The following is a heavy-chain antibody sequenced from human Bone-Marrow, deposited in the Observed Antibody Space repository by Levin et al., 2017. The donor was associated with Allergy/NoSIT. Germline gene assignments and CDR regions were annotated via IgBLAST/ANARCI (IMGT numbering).Heavy chain of an antibody. CDR1: GGSFSGYY. CDR2: INHSGST. Sequence: SQTLSLTCAVYGGSFSGYYWSWIRQPPGKGLEWIGEINHSGSTNYNPSLKSRVTISVDTSKNQFSLKLSSVTAADTAVYYCARGGMTDGYSKSGGYSYGSYYFDYWGQGTLVTVSS. J-gene: IGHJ4*02. CDR3: ARGGMTDGYSKSGGYSYGSYYFDY. D-gene: IGHD5-18*01. V-gene: IGHV4-34*01.